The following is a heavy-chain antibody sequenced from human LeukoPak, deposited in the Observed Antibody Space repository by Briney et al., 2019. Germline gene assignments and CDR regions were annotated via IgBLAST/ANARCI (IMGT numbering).Heavy chain of an antibody. Sequence: PGGSLRLSCAASGFTLSNYWLHWVRQAPGEGLVWVSQISPDGNITPYADSVKGRFTISRDNSKNTLYLQMNALKAEDTAVYFSARGGSASRCPADSWGTGSLV. V-gene: IGHV3-74*01. CDR1: GFTLSNYW. D-gene: IGHD2-15*01. J-gene: IGHJ4*02. CDR3: ARGGSASRCPADS. CDR2: ISPDGNIT.